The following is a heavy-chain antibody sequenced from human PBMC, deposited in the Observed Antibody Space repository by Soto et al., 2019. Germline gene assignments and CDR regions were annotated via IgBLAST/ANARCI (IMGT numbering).Heavy chain of an antibody. CDR2: ISGYNGNT. J-gene: IGHJ4*02. CDR1: GYILTSYG. Sequence: QVQLVQSGAEVKKPGASVKVSCKASGYILTSYGISWVRQAPGQGLEWMGWISGYNGNTNYVQKLQGRVTMTTDTSTSTAYMEVRSLKSDDTAVYYCARVGAELELRRYSDYWGQGTLVSVSS. D-gene: IGHD1-7*01. V-gene: IGHV1-18*04. CDR3: ARVGAELELRRYSDY.